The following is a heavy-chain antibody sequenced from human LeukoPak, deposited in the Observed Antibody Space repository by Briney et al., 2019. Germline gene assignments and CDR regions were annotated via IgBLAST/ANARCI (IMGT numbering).Heavy chain of an antibody. Sequence: GASVKVSCKASGYTFTGYYMHWVRQAPGQGLEWMGWINPNSGGTNYAQKFQGRVTMTRDTSISTAYMELSRLRSDDTAVYYCARGSKKTILGPSGAFDIWGQGTMVTVSS. D-gene: IGHD3-9*01. J-gene: IGHJ3*02. V-gene: IGHV1-2*02. CDR2: INPNSGGT. CDR1: GYTFTGYY. CDR3: ARGSKKTILGPSGAFDI.